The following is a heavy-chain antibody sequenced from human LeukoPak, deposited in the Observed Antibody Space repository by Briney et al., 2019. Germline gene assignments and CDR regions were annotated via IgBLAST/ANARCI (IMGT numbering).Heavy chain of an antibody. J-gene: IGHJ4*02. V-gene: IGHV3-30*18. CDR3: AKDSSGGHFDY. D-gene: IGHD2-15*01. CDR2: ISYDGSNK. Sequence: PGGSLILSCAASGFTFSSYGMHWVRQAPGKGLEWVAVISYDGSNKYYADSVKGRFTISRDNSKNTLYLQMNSLRAEDTAVYYCAKDSSGGHFDYWGQGTLVTVSS. CDR1: GFTFSSYG.